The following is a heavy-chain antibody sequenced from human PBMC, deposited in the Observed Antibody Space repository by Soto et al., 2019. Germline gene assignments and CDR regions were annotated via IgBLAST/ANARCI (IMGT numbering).Heavy chain of an antibody. D-gene: IGHD3-10*01. Sequence: ASVKVSCKASGYTFTSYAMHWVRQAPGQRLEWMGWINAGNGNTKYSQKFQGRVTITRDTSASTVYMELSSLRSEDTAVYYCARDMGFGLSDYWGQGTLVPVSS. V-gene: IGHV1-3*01. CDR1: GYTFTSYA. J-gene: IGHJ4*02. CDR3: ARDMGFGLSDY. CDR2: INAGNGNT.